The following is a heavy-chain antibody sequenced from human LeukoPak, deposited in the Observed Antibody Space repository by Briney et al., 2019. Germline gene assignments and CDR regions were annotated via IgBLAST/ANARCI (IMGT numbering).Heavy chain of an antibody. CDR3: AKEEYSHTTNYFDN. CDR2: ISGDGGST. CDR1: GFXFDDYA. J-gene: IGHJ4*02. Sequence: GGSLRLSCAASGFXFDDYAIHWVRQAPGKGQEWVSLISGDGGSTFYADSVRGRFTISRDNSKNSLSLQMNSLTTEDTALYYCAKEEYSHTTNYFDNWGQGILVTVSS. V-gene: IGHV3-43*02. D-gene: IGHD2-8*01.